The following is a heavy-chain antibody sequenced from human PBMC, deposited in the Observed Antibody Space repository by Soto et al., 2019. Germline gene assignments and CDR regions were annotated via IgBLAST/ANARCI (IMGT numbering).Heavy chain of an antibody. D-gene: IGHD2-15*01. CDR2: IYYSGST. Sequence: PSETLSLTCTVSGGSISSGGYYWSWIRQHPGKGLEWIGYIYYSGSTYYNPSLKSRVTISVDRSKNQFSLELTSVTAADTAVYYCARAISGVVVAAAVPKWFDPWGQGTLVTVSS. V-gene: IGHV4-31*03. J-gene: IGHJ5*02. CDR3: ARAISGVVVAAAVPKWFDP. CDR1: GGSISSGGYY.